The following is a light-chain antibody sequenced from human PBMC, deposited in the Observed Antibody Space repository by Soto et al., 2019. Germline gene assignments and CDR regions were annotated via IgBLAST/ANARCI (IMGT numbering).Light chain of an antibody. CDR1: QNVKTR. J-gene: IGKJ4*01. Sequence: EKVMTQSPATLSVSPGERATLSCRASQNVKTRLAWYQQKPGQAPRLLIYDAFTRATGIPARFSGSASGTEFTLTISSLQSEAFAVYYCQQYDEWPLTFGGGTKVEIK. CDR2: DAF. CDR3: QQYDEWPLT. V-gene: IGKV3-15*01.